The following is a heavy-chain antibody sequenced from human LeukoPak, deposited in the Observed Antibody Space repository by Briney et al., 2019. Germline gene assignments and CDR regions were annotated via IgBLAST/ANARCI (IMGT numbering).Heavy chain of an antibody. CDR2: ITGSGSTI. D-gene: IGHD3-22*01. J-gene: IGHJ3*02. Sequence: GGSLRLSCAASGFTFSSYEMNWVRQAPGKGLEWVSYITGSGSTIYYADSVKGRFIISRDNSKNTLYLQMNSLRAEDTAVYYCARDYYDSSGQLHAGAHAFDIWGQGTMVTVSS. CDR1: GFTFSSYE. CDR3: ARDYYDSSGQLHAGAHAFDI. V-gene: IGHV3-48*03.